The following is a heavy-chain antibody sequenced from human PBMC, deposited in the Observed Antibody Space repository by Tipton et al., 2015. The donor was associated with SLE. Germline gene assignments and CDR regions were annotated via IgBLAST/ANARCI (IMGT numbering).Heavy chain of an antibody. Sequence: TLSLTCAVYGGSFSGYYWSWIRQPPGKGLEWIGEINHSGRTNYNPSLKSRVTISVDTSKNQFSLKLSSVTAADTAVYYCASLTGGTMIVEMDLDYWGQGTLVTVSS. D-gene: IGHD3-22*01. CDR2: INHSGRT. V-gene: IGHV4-34*01. CDR3: ASLTGGTMIVEMDLDY. J-gene: IGHJ4*02. CDR1: GGSFSGYY.